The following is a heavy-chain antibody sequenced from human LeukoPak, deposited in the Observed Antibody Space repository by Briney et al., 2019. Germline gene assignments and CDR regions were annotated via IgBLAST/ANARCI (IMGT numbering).Heavy chain of an antibody. V-gene: IGHV4-39*02. D-gene: IGHD3-3*01. J-gene: IGHJ4*02. Sequence: SETLSLTCTVSFGSVSSNTYFWGWIRQPPGKGLEWIGSISYGGSTHYNPSLKSRVTISVDSSKNHFSLKLNSVTAADTAVYYCARGRRSGPIQCLGCLFDYWGQGTLVTVSS. CDR1: FGSVSSNTYF. CDR3: ARGRRSGPIQCLGCLFDY. CDR2: ISYGGST.